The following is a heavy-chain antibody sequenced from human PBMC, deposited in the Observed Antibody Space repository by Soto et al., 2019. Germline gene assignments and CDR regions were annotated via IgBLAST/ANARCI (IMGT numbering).Heavy chain of an antibody. CDR2: ISYDGSNK. V-gene: IGHV3-30-3*01. Sequence: VQLVESGGGVVQPGRSLRLSCAASGFTFSSYAMHWVRQAPGKGLEWVAVISYDGSNKYYADSVKGRFTISRDNSKNTLYLQMNSLRAEDTAVYYCARDAGGNFATDYWGQGTLVTVSS. D-gene: IGHD2-21*02. CDR1: GFTFSSYA. J-gene: IGHJ4*02. CDR3: ARDAGGNFATDY.